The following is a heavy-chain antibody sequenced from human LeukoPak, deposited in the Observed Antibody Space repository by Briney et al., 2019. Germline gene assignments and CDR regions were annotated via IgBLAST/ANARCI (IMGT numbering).Heavy chain of an antibody. CDR1: GFTFSNAW. Sequence: GGSLRLSCAASGFTFSNAWMSWVRQAPGKGLEWVGRIKSKTDGGTTDYAAPVKGRFTISRDDSKNTLYLQMNSLKTEDTAVYYCTTLKWLRSLALHYWGQGTLVTVSS. CDR2: IKSKTDGGTT. D-gene: IGHD5-12*01. V-gene: IGHV3-15*01. J-gene: IGHJ4*02. CDR3: TTLKWLRSLALHY.